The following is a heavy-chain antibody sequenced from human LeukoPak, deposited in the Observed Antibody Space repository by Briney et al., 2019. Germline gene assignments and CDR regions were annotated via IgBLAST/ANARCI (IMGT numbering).Heavy chain of an antibody. Sequence: GGSLRLSCAASGFTFSSFGMHWVRQAPGKGLEWVAVLSYDGSNNYYADSVKGRFTISRDNSKNTLYLQMNSLRAEDTAVYYCAKDASTVTLHADYWGQGTLDTVSS. CDR1: GFTFSSFG. CDR3: AKDASTVTLHADY. CDR2: LSYDGSNN. D-gene: IGHD4-17*01. V-gene: IGHV3-30*18. J-gene: IGHJ4*02.